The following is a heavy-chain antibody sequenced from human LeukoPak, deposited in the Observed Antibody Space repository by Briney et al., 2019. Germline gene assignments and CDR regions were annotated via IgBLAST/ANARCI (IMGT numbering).Heavy chain of an antibody. CDR3: ARVARWGYYFDY. J-gene: IGHJ4*02. Sequence: SETLSRTCAVSGGSISSGGYPWSWIRQPPGKGLEWIGYIYHSGTTYYNPSLKSRVTISIDRSKNQFSLKLSSVTAADTAVYYCARVARWGYYFDYWGQGTLVTVSS. CDR2: IYHSGTT. D-gene: IGHD1-26*01. V-gene: IGHV4-30-2*01. CDR1: GGSISSGGYP.